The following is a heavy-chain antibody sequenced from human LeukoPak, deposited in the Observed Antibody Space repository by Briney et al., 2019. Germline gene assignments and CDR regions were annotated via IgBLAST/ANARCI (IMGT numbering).Heavy chain of an antibody. CDR2: IYYSGST. D-gene: IGHD4-23*01. CDR1: GGSISSYY. J-gene: IGHJ6*02. V-gene: IGHV4-59*01. CDR3: ARDGGPPAPYYYGMDV. Sequence: SETLSLTCTVSGGSISSYYWSWIRQPPGKGLEWIGYIYYSGSTNYNPSLKSRVTISVGTSKNQFSLKLSSVTAADTAVYYCARDGGPPAPYYYGMDVWGQGTTVTVSS.